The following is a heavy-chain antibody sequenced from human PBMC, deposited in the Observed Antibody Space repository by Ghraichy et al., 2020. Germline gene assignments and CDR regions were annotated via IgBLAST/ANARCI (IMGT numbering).Heavy chain of an antibody. D-gene: IGHD2-15*01. J-gene: IGHJ6*02. CDR2: IRSKANSYAT. V-gene: IGHV3-73*01. Sequence: GESLNISCAASGFTFSGSAMHWVRQASGKGLEWVGRIRSKANSYATAYAASVKGRFTISRDDSKNTAYLQMNSLKTEDTAVYYCTSSQGYCSGGSCYGDYYYYGMDVWGQGTTVTVSS. CDR3: TSSQGYCSGGSCYGDYYYYGMDV. CDR1: GFTFSGSA.